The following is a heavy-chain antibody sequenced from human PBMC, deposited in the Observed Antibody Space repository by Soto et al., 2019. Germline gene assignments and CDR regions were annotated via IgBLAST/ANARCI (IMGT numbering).Heavy chain of an antibody. Sequence: SMKVSCKASGVTFSSYAISWVRHAPGQGLVWMGGIIPIFGTANYAQKYQDRVTITADESTSTAYVELRSLRSEDTVVYYCAGGYSSSWTKGGVAFDIWGQGTMVTVSS. J-gene: IGHJ3*02. CDR1: GVTFSSYA. D-gene: IGHD6-13*01. CDR3: AGGYSSSWTKGGVAFDI. CDR2: IIPIFGTA. V-gene: IGHV1-69*13.